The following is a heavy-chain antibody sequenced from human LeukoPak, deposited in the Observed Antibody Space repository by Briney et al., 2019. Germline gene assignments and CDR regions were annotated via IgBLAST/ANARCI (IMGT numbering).Heavy chain of an antibody. CDR1: GYSISSGYY. J-gene: IGHJ4*02. CDR3: ARGLRDGFDY. V-gene: IGHV4-38-2*02. Sequence: PSETLSLTCTVSGYSISSGYYWGWIRQPPGKGLEWIGSIHHSGSTYYNPSLKSRVTISVDTSKNQFSLKLSSVPAADTAVYFCARGLRDGFDYWGQGALVTVSS. D-gene: IGHD5-24*01. CDR2: IHHSGST.